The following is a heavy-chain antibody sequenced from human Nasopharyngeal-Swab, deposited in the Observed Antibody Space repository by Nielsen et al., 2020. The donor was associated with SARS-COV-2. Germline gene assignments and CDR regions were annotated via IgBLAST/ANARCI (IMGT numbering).Heavy chain of an antibody. D-gene: IGHD3-10*01. Sequence: ASVKVSCKASGYTFTSYDINWVRQATGQGLEWMGWMNPNSGNTGYAQKFQGRVTTTRNTSISTAYMELSSLRSEDTAVYYCARGRGGWFGELFDYWGQGTLVTVSS. V-gene: IGHV1-8*01. CDR1: GYTFTSYD. J-gene: IGHJ4*02. CDR2: MNPNSGNT. CDR3: ARGRGGWFGELFDY.